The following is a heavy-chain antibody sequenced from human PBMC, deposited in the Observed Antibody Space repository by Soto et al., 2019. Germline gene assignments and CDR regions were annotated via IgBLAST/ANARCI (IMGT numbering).Heavy chain of an antibody. J-gene: IGHJ5*02. CDR3: VRLGLLGSNSLTNACCDP. CDR2: IYPGDSDT. D-gene: IGHD1-26*01. Sequence: GESLKISCMGSGYTFTSPWLGWVRQMPGTGLGGMGIIYPGDSDTRYSPSFQGQVHISADKSIRTAYLQWNSLKASDTAMYYCVRLGLLGSNSLTNACCDPWGAGTLGTVSS. V-gene: IGHV5-51*01. CDR1: GYTFTSPW.